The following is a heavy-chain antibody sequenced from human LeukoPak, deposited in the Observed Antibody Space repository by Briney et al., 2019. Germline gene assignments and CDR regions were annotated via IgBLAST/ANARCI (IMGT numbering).Heavy chain of an antibody. J-gene: IGHJ4*02. V-gene: IGHV3-11*01. CDR3: ARWSYFTIF. CDR2: ISSSGSTI. CDR1: GGSFSDYY. Sequence: LSLTCAVYGGSFSDYYMSWIRQAPGKGLEWVSYISSSGSTIYYADSVKGRFTISRDNAKNSLYLQMNSLRAEDTAVYYCARWSYFTIFWGQGTLVTVSS. D-gene: IGHD3-9*01.